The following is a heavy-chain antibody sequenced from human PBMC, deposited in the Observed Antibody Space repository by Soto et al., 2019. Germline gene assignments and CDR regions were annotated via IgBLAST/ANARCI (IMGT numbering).Heavy chain of an antibody. CDR3: ARGISDTATTDY. CDR2: MNPNSGNT. Sequence: ASVEVSCKXSGYTFTTYDINWVRQATGQGLEWMGWMNPNSGNTGYAQKFQGRVTMTRNTSISTAYMELSSLRSEDTAVYYCARGISDTATTDYWGQGTLVTVSS. J-gene: IGHJ4*02. CDR1: GYTFTTYD. V-gene: IGHV1-8*01. D-gene: IGHD5-18*01.